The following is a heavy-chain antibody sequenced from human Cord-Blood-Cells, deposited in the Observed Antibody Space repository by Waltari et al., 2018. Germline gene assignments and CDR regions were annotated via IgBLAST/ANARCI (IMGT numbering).Heavy chain of an antibody. V-gene: IGHV1-2*02. CDR2: INPNRGGT. CDR1: GYTFTGSY. J-gene: IGHJ4*02. Sequence: QVQLVQSGAEVKKPGASVKVSCKASGYTFTGSYIHWVRQPPGRGLEWMGWINPNRGGTNYAQKFQGRVTRSRDTSISTAYMELSRLRSDDTAVYYCARDGGELAPFDYWGQGTLVTVSS. D-gene: IGHD1-26*01. CDR3: ARDGGELAPFDY.